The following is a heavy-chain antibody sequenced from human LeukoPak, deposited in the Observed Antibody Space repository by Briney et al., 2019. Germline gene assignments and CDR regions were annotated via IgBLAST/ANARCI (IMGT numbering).Heavy chain of an antibody. V-gene: IGHV3-21*01. D-gene: IGHD3-10*01. CDR3: ASDEGRGYYFDY. CDR1: GFTFSSYS. J-gene: IGHJ4*02. CDR2: ISSSSSYI. Sequence: PGRSLRLSCAASGFTFSSYSMNWVRQPPGNGLEWVSSISSSSSYIYYADSVKGPFTISRDNAKNSLYLQMNGLRAEDTAVYYCASDEGRGYYFDYWGQGTLVTVSS.